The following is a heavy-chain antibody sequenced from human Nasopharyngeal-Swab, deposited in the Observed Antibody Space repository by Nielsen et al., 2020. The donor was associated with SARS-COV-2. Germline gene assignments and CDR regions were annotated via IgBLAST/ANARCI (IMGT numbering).Heavy chain of an antibody. CDR2: ISSSSSTI. J-gene: IGHJ4*02. V-gene: IGHV3-48*01. CDR1: GFTFSSYS. Sequence: GGSLRLSCAASGFTFSSYSMNWVRQAPGKGLEWVSYISSSSSTIYYADSVKGRFTISRDNAKNSPYLQMNSLRAEDTAVYYCASGGSSGWRTFDYWGQGTLVTVSS. CDR3: ASGGSSGWRTFDY. D-gene: IGHD6-19*01.